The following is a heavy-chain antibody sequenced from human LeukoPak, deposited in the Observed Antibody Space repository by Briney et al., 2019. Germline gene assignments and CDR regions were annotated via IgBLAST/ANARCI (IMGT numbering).Heavy chain of an antibody. CDR3: ARGLRKWLRCFDY. D-gene: IGHD5-12*01. CDR1: GGSLSGYY. V-gene: IGHV4-34*01. Sequence: SETLSLTCAVYGGSLSGYYWSWIRQPPGKGLEWIGEINHSGSTNYNPSLKSRVTISVDTSKNQFSLKLSSVTAADTAVYYCARGLRKWLRCFDYWGQGTLVTVSS. CDR2: INHSGST. J-gene: IGHJ4*02.